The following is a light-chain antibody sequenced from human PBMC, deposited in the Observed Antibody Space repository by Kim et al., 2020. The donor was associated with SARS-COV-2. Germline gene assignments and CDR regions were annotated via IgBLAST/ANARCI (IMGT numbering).Light chain of an antibody. V-gene: IGKV3-11*01. Sequence: SPGERATLSCRASQSVNSSLAWYQQKPGRAPRLLIFDAINRATGIPARFSGGGSGTDFTLTISSLEPEDFTVYFCQQRSNWPPWTFGQGTKVDIK. J-gene: IGKJ1*01. CDR2: DAI. CDR3: QQRSNWPPWT. CDR1: QSVNSS.